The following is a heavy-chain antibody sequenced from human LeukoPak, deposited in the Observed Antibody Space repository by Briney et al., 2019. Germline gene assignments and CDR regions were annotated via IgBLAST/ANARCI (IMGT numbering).Heavy chain of an antibody. CDR3: ARDRAVTSSGHPYDY. J-gene: IGHJ4*02. V-gene: IGHV1-18*01. D-gene: IGHD4-11*01. Sequence: ASVKVSCKASGYTFTSYGISWVRQAPGQGLEWMGWISAYNGNTNYAQKLQGRVTMTTDTSTSTAYIELRSLRSDDTAVYYCARDRAVTSSGHPYDYWGQGTLVTVSS. CDR1: GYTFTSYG. CDR2: ISAYNGNT.